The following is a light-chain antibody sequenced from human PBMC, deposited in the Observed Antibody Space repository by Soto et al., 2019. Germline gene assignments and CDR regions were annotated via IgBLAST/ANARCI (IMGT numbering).Light chain of an antibody. Sequence: EIVLTQSPGTLSLCPGERATLSCRASQSVSSSYLAWYQQKPGQAPRLLIYGASSRATGIPDRFSGSGSGTDFTLTISRLEPEDFAVYYCQQYGSSGTFSQGTKVDI. J-gene: IGKJ1*01. CDR1: QSVSSSY. CDR3: QQYGSSGT. V-gene: IGKV3-20*01. CDR2: GAS.